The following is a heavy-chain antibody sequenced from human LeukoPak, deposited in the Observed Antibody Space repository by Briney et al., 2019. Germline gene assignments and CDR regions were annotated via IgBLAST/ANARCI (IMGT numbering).Heavy chain of an antibody. CDR1: GGSFSGYY. D-gene: IGHD3-22*01. V-gene: IGHV4-34*01. CDR3: ARALYYEPSYLDS. J-gene: IGHJ4*02. CDR2: VTPSGVA. Sequence: PSETLCLTCAVYGGSFSGYYWTWIRQPPGRGLEWIGEVTPSGVAHYNPSLKSPVTISVDTSKNQFSLMVTSVTAADTALYFCARALYYEPSYLDSWSRGTLVTVSS.